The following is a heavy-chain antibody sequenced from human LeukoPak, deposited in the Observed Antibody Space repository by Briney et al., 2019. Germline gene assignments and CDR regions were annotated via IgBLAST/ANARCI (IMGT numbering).Heavy chain of an antibody. CDR1: GYSFTTYW. Sequence: GESLKISCKGSGYSFTTYWIAWVRQMPGKGLKWMGIIYPGDSDTRYSPSFQGQVTISADKSINTAYLQWSSLKASDTAMYYCARRTNSYYYFDYWGQGTLVTVSS. D-gene: IGHD2-2*01. V-gene: IGHV5-51*01. CDR3: ARRTNSYYYFDY. J-gene: IGHJ4*02. CDR2: IYPGDSDT.